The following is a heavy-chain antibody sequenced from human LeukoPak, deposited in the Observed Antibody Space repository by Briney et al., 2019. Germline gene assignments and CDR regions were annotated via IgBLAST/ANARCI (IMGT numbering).Heavy chain of an antibody. D-gene: IGHD5-12*01. CDR2: ISRNSISI. V-gene: IGHV3-9*01. CDR1: GFTFDDYA. CDR3: AKNIHSGYDYIDY. Sequence: GRSLRLSCAASGFTFDDYAMHWVRQAPGKGLEWVSGISRNSISIGYADSVKGRFTISRDNAKNSLYLQMNSLRAEDTALYYCAKNIHSGYDYIDYWGQGTLVTVSS. J-gene: IGHJ4*02.